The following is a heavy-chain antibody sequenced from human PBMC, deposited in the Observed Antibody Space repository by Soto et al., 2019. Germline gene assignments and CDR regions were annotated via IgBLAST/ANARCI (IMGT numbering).Heavy chain of an antibody. CDR1: GYTFTSYY. CDR2: FNPSSSGVGT. J-gene: IGHJ4*02. Sequence: QVQLVQSGAEVKKPGASVQVSCKASGYTFTSYYIHWVRQAPGEGLEWMGIFNPSSSGVGTASAPKFQGRVTMTKDTSTGTVYMEMSNLRPDDTAVYYCARGLEVTATPRVGIGYWGQGTLVTVSS. D-gene: IGHD2-21*02. CDR3: ARGLEVTATPRVGIGY. V-gene: IGHV1-46*03.